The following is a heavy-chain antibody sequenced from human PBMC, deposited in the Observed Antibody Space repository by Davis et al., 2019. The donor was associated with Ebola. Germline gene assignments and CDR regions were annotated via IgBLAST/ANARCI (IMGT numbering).Heavy chain of an antibody. CDR2: ISSSASYK. CDR1: GFTFSSYA. V-gene: IGHV3-21*05. D-gene: IGHD6-6*01. CDR3: ARAGIAARQPLDY. J-gene: IGHJ4*02. Sequence: GESLKISCAASGFTFSSYAMSWVRQAPGRGLEWVSSISSSASYKNYADSVKGRFTISRDDAKKSLYLQMDSLRAEDTAVYYCARAGIAARQPLDYWGQGTLVTVSS.